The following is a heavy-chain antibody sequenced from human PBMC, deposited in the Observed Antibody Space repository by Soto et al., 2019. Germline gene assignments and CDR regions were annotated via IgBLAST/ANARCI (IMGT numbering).Heavy chain of an antibody. V-gene: IGHV4-59*12. J-gene: IGHJ3*02. D-gene: IGHD3-22*01. Sequence: PSETLSLTCAVSGASITQYYWNWIRQSPGKGLEWIGSVYHSGSTNYNPSLKSRVTISVDRSKNQFSLKLNSVTAADTAMYYCARGSYSDSSFAFDIWGQGTMVTVSS. CDR3: ARGSYSDSSFAFDI. CDR1: GASITQYY. CDR2: VYHSGST.